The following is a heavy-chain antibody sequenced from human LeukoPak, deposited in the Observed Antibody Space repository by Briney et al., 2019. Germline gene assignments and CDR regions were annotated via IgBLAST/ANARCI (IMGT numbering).Heavy chain of an antibody. Sequence: GGSLRLSCAASGFTLRIYDMNWVRQAPGKGLEWVSYISSSGSTRSYADSVQGRFTISRDNAKNSLSLQMNSLRAEDTAVYYCARVAWRAFDIWGQGTMVTVSS. J-gene: IGHJ3*02. V-gene: IGHV3-48*03. CDR2: ISSSGSTR. CDR3: ARVAWRAFDI. CDR1: GFTLRIYD. D-gene: IGHD5-12*01.